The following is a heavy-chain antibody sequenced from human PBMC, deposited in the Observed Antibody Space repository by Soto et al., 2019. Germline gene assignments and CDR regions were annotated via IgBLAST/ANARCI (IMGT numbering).Heavy chain of an antibody. J-gene: IGHJ5*02. CDR2: ISNDGNHK. V-gene: IGHV3-30*18. D-gene: IGHD4-17*01. CDR3: AKDLDYGDHLYDS. Sequence: QVQLVASGGGVVQPGRSLRLSCVTSGFTFSNFGMHWVRQAPGKGLEWVAVISNDGNHKFYEDSVKGRYNISRDNSKNPLYLQMNGLRREDTAVFYCAKDLDYGDHLYDSWGQGTLVTVSS. CDR1: GFTFSNFG.